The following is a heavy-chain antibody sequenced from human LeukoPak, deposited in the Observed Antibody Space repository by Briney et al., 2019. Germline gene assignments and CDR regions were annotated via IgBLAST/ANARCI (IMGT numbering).Heavy chain of an antibody. V-gene: IGHV3-11*04. CDR3: ARENWAPYD. D-gene: IGHD3-3*01. CDR2: SSTSGYTT. Sequence: GGSLRLSCAASGFTFSNYHMSWVRQAPGKGLEWVSYSSTSGYTTYYADSVKGRFTISRDNARNSLYLQMNSLRAEDTAVYYCARENWAPYDWGQGTLVTVSS. CDR1: GFTFSNYH. J-gene: IGHJ4*02.